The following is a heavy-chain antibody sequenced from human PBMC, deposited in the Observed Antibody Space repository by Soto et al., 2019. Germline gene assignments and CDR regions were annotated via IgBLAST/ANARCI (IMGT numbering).Heavy chain of an antibody. V-gene: IGHV4-34*01. CDR2: INHSGST. CDR1: GGSFSGYY. J-gene: IGHJ4*02. D-gene: IGHD6-25*01. CDR3: ARGLLAGFSSADDDY. Sequence: SETLSLTCAVYGGSFSGYYWSWIRQPPGKGLEWIGEINHSGSTNYNPSLKSRVTISVDTSKNQFSLKLSSVTAADTAVYYCARGLLAGFSSADDDYWGQGTLVTVSS.